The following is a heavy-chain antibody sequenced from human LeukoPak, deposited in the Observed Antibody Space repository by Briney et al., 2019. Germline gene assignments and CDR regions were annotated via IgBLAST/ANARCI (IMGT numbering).Heavy chain of an antibody. Sequence: GGSLRLSCAASGFTFSSYSMNWVRQAPGKGLEWVSSISSSSYIYYADSVKGRFTISRDNAKNSLYLQMNSLRAEDTAVYYCARRSERTYYYDSSGYDWFDPWGQGTLVTVSS. CDR3: ARRSERTYYYDSSGYDWFDP. V-gene: IGHV3-21*01. CDR1: GFTFSSYS. CDR2: ISSSSYI. J-gene: IGHJ5*02. D-gene: IGHD3-22*01.